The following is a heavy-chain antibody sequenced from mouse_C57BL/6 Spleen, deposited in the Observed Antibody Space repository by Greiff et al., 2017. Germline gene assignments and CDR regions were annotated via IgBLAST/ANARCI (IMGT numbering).Heavy chain of an antibody. D-gene: IGHD2-4*01. CDR3: AIIYYDYDAFAY. Sequence: VNVVESGPGLVQPSQSLSITCTVSGFSLTSYGVHWVRQSPGKGLEWLGVIWRGGSTDYNAAFMSRLSITKDNSKSQVFFKMNSLQADDTAIYYCAIIYYDYDAFAYWGQGTLVTVSA. CDR2: IWRGGST. CDR1: GFSLTSYG. V-gene: IGHV2-5*01. J-gene: IGHJ3*01.